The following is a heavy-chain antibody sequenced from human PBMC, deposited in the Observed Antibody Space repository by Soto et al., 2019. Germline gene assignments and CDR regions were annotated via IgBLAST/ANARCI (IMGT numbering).Heavy chain of an antibody. J-gene: IGHJ4*02. V-gene: IGHV4-4*02. CDR1: GGSISSSNL. Sequence: PSETLSLTCAVSGGSISSSNLWSWVRTPPGKGLEWIGEIYHSGSTNYNPSLKSRVTISVDKSKNQFSLKLSSVTAADTAVYYYARDLMVRGVIDYRGQGTLVTVSS. CDR2: IYHSGST. D-gene: IGHD3-10*01. CDR3: ARDLMVRGVIDY.